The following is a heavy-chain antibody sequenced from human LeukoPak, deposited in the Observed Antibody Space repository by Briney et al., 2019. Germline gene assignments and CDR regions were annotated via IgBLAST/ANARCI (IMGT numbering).Heavy chain of an antibody. Sequence: PSETLSHTCTVSGGSISSYYWSWIRQPPGKGLEWIGYIYYSGSTNYNPSLKSRVTISVDTSKNQFSLKLSSVTAADTAVYYCARMGSSWYDYYYYYMDVWGKGTTVTISS. CDR1: GGSISSYY. CDR2: IYYSGST. D-gene: IGHD6-13*01. CDR3: ARMGSSWYDYYYYYMDV. J-gene: IGHJ6*03. V-gene: IGHV4-59*01.